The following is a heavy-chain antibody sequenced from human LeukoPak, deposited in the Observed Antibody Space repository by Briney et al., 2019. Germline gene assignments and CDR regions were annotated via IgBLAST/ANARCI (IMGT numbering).Heavy chain of an antibody. V-gene: IGHV3-53*01. D-gene: IGHD3-10*01. CDR1: GFSVSSKY. Sequence: QSGGSLRLSCAASGFSVSSKYMSWVRQAPGKGLEWVSVIYSGGSTYYGDSVKGRFTISRDNSKNTLYLQMDSLRAEDTGVYYCARETFGENRDWYFDLWGRGTLVTVSS. J-gene: IGHJ2*01. CDR3: ARETFGENRDWYFDL. CDR2: IYSGGST.